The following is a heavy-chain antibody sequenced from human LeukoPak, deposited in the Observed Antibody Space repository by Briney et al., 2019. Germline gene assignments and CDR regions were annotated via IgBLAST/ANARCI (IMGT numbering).Heavy chain of an antibody. Sequence: PGGSLRLSCAASEFTFSAHWMHWVRQVPGKGLVYIAYIDNDGTNTNYADSVKGRFTISRDNAKNTLYLQMNRLRVEDTAVYYCVRDRPHNCFDPWGQGTLVTVSS. D-gene: IGHD6-6*01. CDR3: VRDRPHNCFDP. CDR1: EFTFSAHW. CDR2: IDNDGTNT. J-gene: IGHJ5*02. V-gene: IGHV3-74*01.